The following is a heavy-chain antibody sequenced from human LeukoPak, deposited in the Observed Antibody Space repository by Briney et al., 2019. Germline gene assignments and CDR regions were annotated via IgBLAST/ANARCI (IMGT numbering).Heavy chain of an antibody. J-gene: IGHJ4*02. D-gene: IGHD5-24*01. CDR2: LNTDGSHT. CDR1: GFAFSNYW. CDR3: AKDHLGYNSIDY. V-gene: IGHV3-74*01. Sequence: QPGGSLRLSCAASGFAFSNYWMHRVRQAPGKGLVWVSRLNTDGSHTSYADFVKGRFTISRDNAKNTLYLQMNSLRAEDTAVYYCAKDHLGYNSIDYWGQGTLVTVSS.